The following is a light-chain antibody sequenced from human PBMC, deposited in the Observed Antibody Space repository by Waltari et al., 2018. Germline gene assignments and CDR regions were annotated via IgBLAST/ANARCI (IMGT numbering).Light chain of an antibody. CDR1: QSISNN. CDR3: QQYNSWPRT. J-gene: IGKJ1*01. Sequence: EVVMTQSPATLSVSPGERATLSYRASQSISNNLAWYQHKPGQAPRLLIYGASTRATGIPARFGGSGSGTEFTLTISSMQSEDFAVYYCQQYNSWPRTFGRGTKVEI. V-gene: IGKV3-15*01. CDR2: GAS.